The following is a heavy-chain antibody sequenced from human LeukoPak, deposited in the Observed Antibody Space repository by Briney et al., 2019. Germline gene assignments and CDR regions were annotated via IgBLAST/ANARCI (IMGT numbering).Heavy chain of an antibody. CDR1: GGSISSYY. CDR3: AREVGPWELRPADAFDI. Sequence: SETLSLTCTVSGGSISSYYWSWIRQPPGKGLEWIGYIYYSGSTNYNPSLKSRVTISVDTSKNQFSLKLSSVTAADTAVYYCAREVGPWELRPADAFDIWAQGTMVTVSS. D-gene: IGHD1-26*01. J-gene: IGHJ3*02. CDR2: IYYSGST. V-gene: IGHV4-59*01.